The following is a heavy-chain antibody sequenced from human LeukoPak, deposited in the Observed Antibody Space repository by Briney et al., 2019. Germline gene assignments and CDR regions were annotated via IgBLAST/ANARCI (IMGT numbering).Heavy chain of an antibody. Sequence: GGSLRLSCAASGFTFSSYSMNWVRQAPGKGLEWVSSISSSSSYIYYADSVKRRFTISRNNAKNSLYLQNNSLRAEDTAVYYGVRAPVRSYSSSDYWGQGTLVTVSS. CDR2: ISSSSSYI. CDR1: GFTFSSYS. D-gene: IGHD6-6*01. V-gene: IGHV3-21*01. J-gene: IGHJ4*02. CDR3: VRAPVRSYSSSDY.